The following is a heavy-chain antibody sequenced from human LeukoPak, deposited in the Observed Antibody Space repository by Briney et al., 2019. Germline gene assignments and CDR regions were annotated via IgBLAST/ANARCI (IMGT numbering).Heavy chain of an antibody. V-gene: IGHV3-23*01. CDR1: GFTFSSYA. Sequence: PGGSLRLSCAASGFTFSSYAMSWVRQAPGKGLEWVSAISGSGGSTYYADSVKGRFTISRDNSKNTLYLQMNSLRAEDTAVYYCAKDYYDSSGYYAHAEYFQHWGQGTLVTVSS. CDR2: ISGSGGST. CDR3: AKDYYDSSGYYAHAEYFQH. D-gene: IGHD3-22*01. J-gene: IGHJ1*01.